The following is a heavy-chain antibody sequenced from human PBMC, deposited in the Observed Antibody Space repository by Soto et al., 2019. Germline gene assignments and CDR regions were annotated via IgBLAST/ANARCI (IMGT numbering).Heavy chain of an antibody. V-gene: IGHV1-18*01. Sequence: QVQLVQSGAEVKKPGASVKVSSKASGYTFSNNSISWVRQAPGQGLEWMGWINGYNGNTNYAPKLQGRITMTTDTSTTTAYMELRSVRSDDTAVYYCARMGDVPYYYYGMDVWGQGTTVTVSS. CDR1: GYTFSNNS. CDR3: ARMGDVPYYYYGMDV. J-gene: IGHJ6*02. CDR2: INGYNGNT. D-gene: IGHD3-16*01.